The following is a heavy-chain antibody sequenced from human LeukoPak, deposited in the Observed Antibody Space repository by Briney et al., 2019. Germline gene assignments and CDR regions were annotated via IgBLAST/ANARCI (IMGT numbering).Heavy chain of an antibody. CDR3: ARGPRAAADDY. CDR1: GGTFSSYA. CDR2: LIPVLNAP. V-gene: IGHV1-69*01. Sequence: SVKVSCKASGGTFSSYAISWVRQAPGQGLEWMGDLIPVLNAPNYAAKFQGRVTISADEATSTAYMELTSLTSADTAVYFCARGPRAAADDYWGQGTLVTVSS. D-gene: IGHD6-13*01. J-gene: IGHJ4*02.